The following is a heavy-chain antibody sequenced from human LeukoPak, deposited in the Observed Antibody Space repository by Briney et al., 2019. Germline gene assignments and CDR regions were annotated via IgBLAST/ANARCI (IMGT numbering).Heavy chain of an antibody. Sequence: ASVKVSCKASGYTFTGYYLHWVRRAPGEGLEWLGWIKPNSGGTNYAQKFQGRVTMTRDTSISTAYMELSRLRFDDTAVYYCARGVPVTYDGSGYCDYWGQGTLVTVSS. CDR2: IKPNSGGT. D-gene: IGHD3-22*01. CDR3: ARGVPVTYDGSGYCDY. J-gene: IGHJ4*02. V-gene: IGHV1-2*02. CDR1: GYTFTGYY.